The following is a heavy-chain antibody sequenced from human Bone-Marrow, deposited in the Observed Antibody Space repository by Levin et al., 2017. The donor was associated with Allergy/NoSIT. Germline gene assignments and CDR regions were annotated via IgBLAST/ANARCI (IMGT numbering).Heavy chain of an antibody. CDR1: GFPLINYG. J-gene: IGHJ4*02. Sequence: ASVKVSCKASGFPLINYGFTWMRQAPGQGLEWMGWIRVDNNYTNPAQKFQDRLTMTTDTSTSTANMELRSLRSDDTAVYYCVRYINWIPDHWGQGTRVTVSS. CDR2: IRVDNNYT. CDR3: VRYINWIPDH. V-gene: IGHV1-18*01. D-gene: IGHD1-20*01.